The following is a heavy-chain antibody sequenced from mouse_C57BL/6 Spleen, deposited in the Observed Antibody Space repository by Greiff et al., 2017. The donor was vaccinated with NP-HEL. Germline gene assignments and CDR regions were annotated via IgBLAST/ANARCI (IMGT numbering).Heavy chain of an antibody. Sequence: VQLQQSGAELVRPGASVKLSCTASGFNIKDYYMHWVKQRPEQGLEWIGRIDPEDGDTEYAPKFQGKATMTADTSSNTAYLQLSSLTSEDTAVYYCTTVPPNYYGSFAYWGQGTLVTVSA. V-gene: IGHV14-1*01. CDR2: IDPEDGDT. D-gene: IGHD1-1*01. CDR1: GFNIKDYY. CDR3: TTVPPNYYGSFAY. J-gene: IGHJ3*01.